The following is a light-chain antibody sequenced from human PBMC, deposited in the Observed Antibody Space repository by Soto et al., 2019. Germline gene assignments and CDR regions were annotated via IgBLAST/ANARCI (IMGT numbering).Light chain of an antibody. CDR1: QSVRTN. Sequence: EIVMTQSPATLSVSPGDRATLYCRASQSVRTNLAWYQQNPGQAPRLLLYDASTRPTGLPARFSGRGSGTEFTLTISSLQSEDFGVYYWHQYNNWPITFGQGTRLEI. CDR3: HQYNNWPIT. V-gene: IGKV3-15*01. J-gene: IGKJ5*01. CDR2: DAS.